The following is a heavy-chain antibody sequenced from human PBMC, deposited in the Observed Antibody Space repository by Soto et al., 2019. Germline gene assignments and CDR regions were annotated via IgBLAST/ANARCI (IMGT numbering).Heavy chain of an antibody. V-gene: IGHV4-30-2*01. J-gene: IGHJ5*02. CDR3: ARYYYGSGSYYNNWFDP. CDR2: IYHSGST. CDR1: GGSISSGGYS. D-gene: IGHD3-10*01. Sequence: PSETLSLTCAVSGGSISSGGYSWSWIRQPPGKGLEWIGYIYHSGSTYYNPSLKSRVTISVDRSKTQFSLKLSSVTAADTAVYYCARYYYGSGSYYNNWFDPWGQGTLVTVSA.